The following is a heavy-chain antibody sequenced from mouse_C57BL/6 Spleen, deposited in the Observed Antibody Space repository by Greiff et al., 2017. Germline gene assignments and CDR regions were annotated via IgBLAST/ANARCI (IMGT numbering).Heavy chain of an antibody. V-gene: IGHV1-15*01. D-gene: IGHD1-1*01. J-gene: IGHJ2*01. CDR2: IDPETGGT. Sequence: QVQLKESGAELVRPGASVTLSCKASGYTFTDYEMHWVKQTPVHGLEWIGAIDPETGGTAYNQKFKGKAILTADKSSSTAYMELRSLTSEDSAVYYCTRSDGYDYWGQGTTLTVSS. CDR3: TRSDGYDY. CDR1: GYTFTDYE.